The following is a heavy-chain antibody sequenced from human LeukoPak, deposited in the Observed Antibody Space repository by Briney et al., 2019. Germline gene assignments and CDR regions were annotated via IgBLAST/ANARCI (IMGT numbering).Heavy chain of an antibody. CDR2: TYYRSKCNH. V-gene: IGHV6-1*01. J-gene: IGHJ4*02. Sequence: SQALSLTCALSGDSASSNRVAWEWIRQSATGGLGWLGRTYYRSKCNHDYVVFVRGLITIYADTSKNQFHFHLNSVTPEDTAVYYCAKDNWGDLYLDNWGQGTLVTVSS. CDR3: AKDNWGDLYLDN. D-gene: IGHD1-1*01. CDR1: GDSASSNRVA.